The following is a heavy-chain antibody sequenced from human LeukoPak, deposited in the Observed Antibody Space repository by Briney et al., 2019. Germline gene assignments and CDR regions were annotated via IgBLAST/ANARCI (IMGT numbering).Heavy chain of an antibody. V-gene: IGHV4-34*01. D-gene: IGHD2-2*01. CDR2: INQSGST. CDR1: GGSFSGYY. Sequence: PSETLSLTCAVYGGSFSGYYWSWIRQPPGKGLEWIGEINQSGSTNYNPSLKSRVTISVDTSKNQFSLKLSSVTAADTAVYYCAASNPGGYCSSTSCYGDWFDPWGQGTLVTVSS. J-gene: IGHJ5*02. CDR3: AASNPGGYCSSTSCYGDWFDP.